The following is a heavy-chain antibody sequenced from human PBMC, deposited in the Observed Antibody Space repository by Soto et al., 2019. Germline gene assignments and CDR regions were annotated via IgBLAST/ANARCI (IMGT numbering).Heavy chain of an antibody. J-gene: IGHJ5*02. CDR3: ARESGDWPLNWFDP. D-gene: IGHD2-21*02. V-gene: IGHV3-74*01. CDR2: ITSDGKSK. Sequence: XESPRLSCAASGFNFSNHWMHWVRQRPAEGLVWVSRITSDGKSKAYAESVKGRFAISRDNAKNTLYLQMNGLTAEDTAVYYCARESGDWPLNWFDPWGQGTLVTVSS. CDR1: GFNFSNHW.